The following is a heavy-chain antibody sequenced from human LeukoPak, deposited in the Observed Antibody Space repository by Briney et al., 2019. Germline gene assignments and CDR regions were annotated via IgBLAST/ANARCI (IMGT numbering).Heavy chain of an antibody. Sequence: SETLSLTCAVYGGSFSGYYRSWIRQPPGKGLEWIGEINHSGTTNYNPSLKSRVTISVDTSKNQFSLKLSSVTAADTAVYYCARGHLKYSSSYLYYFDYWGQGTLVTVSS. CDR1: GGSFSGYY. V-gene: IGHV4-34*01. CDR3: ARGHLKYSSSYLYYFDY. J-gene: IGHJ4*02. D-gene: IGHD6-13*01. CDR2: INHSGTT.